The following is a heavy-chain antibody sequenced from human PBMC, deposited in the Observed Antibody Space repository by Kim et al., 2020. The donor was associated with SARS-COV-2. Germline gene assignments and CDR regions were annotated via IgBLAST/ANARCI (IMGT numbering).Heavy chain of an antibody. CDR2: IYYSGST. J-gene: IGHJ5*02. CDR3: AREQYSSSWFNGWFDP. CDR1: GGSISSYY. Sequence: SETLSLTCTVSGGSISSYYWSWIRQPPGKGLEWIGYIYYSGSTNYNPSLKSRVPISVDTSKNQFSLKLSSVTAADTAVYYCAREQYSSSWFNGWFDPWGQGTLVTVSS. D-gene: IGHD6-13*01. V-gene: IGHV4-59*01.